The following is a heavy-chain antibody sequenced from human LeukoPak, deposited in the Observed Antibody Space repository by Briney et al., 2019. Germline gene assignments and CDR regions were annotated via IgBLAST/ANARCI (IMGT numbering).Heavy chain of an antibody. V-gene: IGHV1-46*01. CDR1: GYTFTGYF. Sequence: GASVKVSCKASGYTFTGYFLHWVRQAPGQGLEWMGIINPSGGSTSYAQKFQGRVTMTRDTSTSTVYMELSSLRSGDTAVYYCALNYYYYYGMDVWGQGTTVTVSS. J-gene: IGHJ6*02. CDR3: ALNYYYYYGMDV. CDR2: INPSGGST.